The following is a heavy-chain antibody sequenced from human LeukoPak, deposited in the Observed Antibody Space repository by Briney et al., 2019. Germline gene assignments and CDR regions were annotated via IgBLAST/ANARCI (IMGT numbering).Heavy chain of an antibody. V-gene: IGHV4-59*01. J-gene: IGHJ3*02. CDR2: IYYSGST. D-gene: IGHD5-24*01. Sequence: SETLSLTCTVSGGSISSYYWSWIRQPPGKGLEWIGHIYYSGSTNYNPSLKSRVTMSVDTSKNQFSLKLSSVTAADTAFYYCARETENRDGYINAFDIWGQGTMVSVSS. CDR3: ARETENRDGYINAFDI. CDR1: GGSISSYY.